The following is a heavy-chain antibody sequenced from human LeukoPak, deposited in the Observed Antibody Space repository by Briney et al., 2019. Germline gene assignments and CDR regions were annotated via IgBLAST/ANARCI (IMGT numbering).Heavy chain of an antibody. Sequence: KPLETLSLTCSVSGVSISTYYWIWIRQPPAKGLEWMGFFSYSGSTKYNPSLKSRVTMSVDTSKNQFSLKLSSVTAADTAVYYCARMYSGTSYYFDYWGQGTLVTVSS. CDR2: FSYSGST. J-gene: IGHJ4*02. V-gene: IGHV4-59*01. CDR1: GVSISTYY. CDR3: ARMYSGTSYYFDY. D-gene: IGHD1-26*01.